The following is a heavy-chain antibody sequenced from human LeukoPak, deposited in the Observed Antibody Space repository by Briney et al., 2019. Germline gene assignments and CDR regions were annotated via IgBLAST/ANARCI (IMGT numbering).Heavy chain of an antibody. D-gene: IGHD6-19*01. J-gene: IGHJ4*02. CDR1: GGTFSSYA. CDR2: IIPIFGTA. CDR3: ARDLIGGQWLVPSNY. V-gene: IGHV1-69*13. Sequence: SVKVSCKASGGTFSSYAISWMRQAPGQGLEWMGGIIPIFGTANYAQKFQGRVTITADESTSTAYMELSSLRSEDTAVYYCARDLIGGQWLVPSNYWGQGTLVTVSS.